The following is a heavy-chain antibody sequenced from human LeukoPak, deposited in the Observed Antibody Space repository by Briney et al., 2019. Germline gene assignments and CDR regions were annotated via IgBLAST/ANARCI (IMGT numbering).Heavy chain of an antibody. CDR2: IYHSGST. CDR1: GYSISSGYY. CDR3: ARRALSGSYYNYYYYMDV. J-gene: IGHJ6*03. V-gene: IGHV4-38-2*02. Sequence: PSETLSLTCTVSGYSISSGYYWGWIRQPPGKGLEWIGSIYHSGSTYYNPSLKSRVTISVDTSKNQFSLKLSSVTAADTAVYYCARRALSGSYYNYYYYMDVWGKGTTVTVSS. D-gene: IGHD3-10*01.